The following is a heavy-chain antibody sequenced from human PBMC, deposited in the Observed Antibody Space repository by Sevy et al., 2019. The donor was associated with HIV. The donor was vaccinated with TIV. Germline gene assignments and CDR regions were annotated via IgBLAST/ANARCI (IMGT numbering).Heavy chain of an antibody. J-gene: IGHJ4*02. V-gene: IGHV3-7*01. CDR2: IKQAGSEK. CDR3: ARDLPLYSSSGPPFDY. D-gene: IGHD6-13*01. CDR1: GFTFSSYW. Sequence: GGSLRLSCAASGFTFSSYWMSWVRQAPGKGLEWVANIKQAGSEKYNVDSVKGRFTISRDNAKNSLYLQMNSLRAEDTAVYYCARDLPLYSSSGPPFDYWGQGTLVTVSS.